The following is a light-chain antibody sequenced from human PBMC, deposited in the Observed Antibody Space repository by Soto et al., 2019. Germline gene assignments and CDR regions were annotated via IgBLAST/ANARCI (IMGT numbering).Light chain of an antibody. J-gene: IGKJ4*01. CDR3: HHHINWPLT. CDR2: EAS. CDR1: QTVSSS. V-gene: IGKV3-11*01. Sequence: EIVLTQSPATLSLSPGERATLSCRASQTVSSSLAWYQQKPGQAPRLLIYEASNRATGIPARFSGSGSGADFTLTIGSLEPEDFALYYWHHHINWPLTFGGGTKVEIK.